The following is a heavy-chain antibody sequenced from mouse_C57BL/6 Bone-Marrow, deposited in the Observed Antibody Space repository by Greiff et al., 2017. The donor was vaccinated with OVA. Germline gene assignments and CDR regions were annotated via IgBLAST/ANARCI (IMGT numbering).Heavy chain of an antibody. V-gene: IGHV1-54*01. D-gene: IGHD2-12*01. CDR2: INPGSGGT. CDR1: GYAFTNYL. CDR3: ARGYNYYRRDAMDY. J-gene: IGHJ4*01. Sequence: QVHLKQSGAELVRPGTSVKVSCKASGYAFTNYLIEWVKQRPGQGLEWIGVINPGSGGTNYNEKFKGKATLTVDKSSSTAYMQLSSLTSEDSAVFFCARGYNYYRRDAMDYWGQGTSVTVS.